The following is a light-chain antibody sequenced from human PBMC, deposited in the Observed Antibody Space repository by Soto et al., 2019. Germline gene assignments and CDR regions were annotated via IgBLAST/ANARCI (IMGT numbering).Light chain of an antibody. V-gene: IGLV2-23*02. CDR1: SSDVGSYNL. CDR2: EVS. CDR3: CSYAGSSTFVV. J-gene: IGLJ2*01. Sequence: QSALTQPASVSGSPGQPITISCTGTSSDVGSYNLVSWYQQHPGKAPKLMIYEVSKRPSGVSNRFSGSKSGNTASLTISGLQAEDEADYYCCSYAGSSTFVVFGGGTKVTVL.